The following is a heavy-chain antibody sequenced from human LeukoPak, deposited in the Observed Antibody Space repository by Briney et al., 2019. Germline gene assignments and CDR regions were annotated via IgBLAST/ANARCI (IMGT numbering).Heavy chain of an antibody. Sequence: TGGSLRLSCAASGFTFDDYAMHWVRQAPGKGLEWVSGISWNSGSIGYADSVKGRFTISRDNAKNSLYLQMNSLRAEDTALYYCAKGGSGQQLAAFDYWGQGTLVTVSS. V-gene: IGHV3-9*01. CDR2: ISWNSGSI. CDR1: GFTFDDYA. D-gene: IGHD6-13*01. CDR3: AKGGSGQQLAAFDY. J-gene: IGHJ4*02.